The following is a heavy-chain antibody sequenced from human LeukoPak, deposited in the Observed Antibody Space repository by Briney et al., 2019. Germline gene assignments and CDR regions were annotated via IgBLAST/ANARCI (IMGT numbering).Heavy chain of an antibody. CDR3: ARLWYDIGNGP. J-gene: IGHJ5*02. Sequence: SETLSLTCAVYGGSFSGYYWSWIRQPPGKGLEWIGEINHSGSTNYNPSLKSRVTVSVDTSKNQFSLKLSSVTAADTAVYYCARLWYDIGNGPWGQGTLITVSS. CDR1: GGSFSGYY. V-gene: IGHV4-34*01. CDR2: INHSGST. D-gene: IGHD3-9*01.